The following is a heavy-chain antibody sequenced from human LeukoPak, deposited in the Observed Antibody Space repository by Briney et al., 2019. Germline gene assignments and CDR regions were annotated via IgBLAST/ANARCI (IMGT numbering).Heavy chain of an antibody. J-gene: IGHJ2*01. D-gene: IGHD1-14*01. CDR2: VYSSGSA. Sequence: SQTLSLTCSVSGGSISSGRFYWDWIRQPAGTGLEWLVHVYSSGSAKYNPSLKSRNTISLNTAKNQFSLKLNSVTADDTAVYYCSRGPENPLNWYFDLWGRGTLVTVSS. CDR3: SRGPENPLNWYFDL. V-gene: IGHV4-61*09. CDR1: GGSISSGRFY.